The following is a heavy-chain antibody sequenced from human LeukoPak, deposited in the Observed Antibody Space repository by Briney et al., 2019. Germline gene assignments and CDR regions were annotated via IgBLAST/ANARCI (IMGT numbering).Heavy chain of an antibody. Sequence: GESLKISCKGSGYSFTSYWIGWVRQMPGKGLEWMGIIYPSDSDTRYSPSFQGQVTISADKSITTAYLQWSSLKASDTAMYYCARRGYSGYEPLDYWGQGTLVTVSS. J-gene: IGHJ4*02. D-gene: IGHD5-12*01. CDR2: IYPSDSDT. V-gene: IGHV5-51*01. CDR3: ARRGYSGYEPLDY. CDR1: GYSFTSYW.